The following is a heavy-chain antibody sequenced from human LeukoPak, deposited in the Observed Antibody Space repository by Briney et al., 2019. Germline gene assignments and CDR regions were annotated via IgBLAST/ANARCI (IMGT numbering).Heavy chain of an antibody. Sequence: GGSLRLSCAASGFTVSSNYMSWLRQAPGKGLEWVSVIYSGGLTYYADSVKGRFTVSRDNFKNTLYLQMNSLRAEDTAVYYCAREVYGPLTGDWGQGTLVTVSS. CDR3: AREVYGPLTGD. CDR2: IYSGGLT. V-gene: IGHV3-66*01. J-gene: IGHJ4*02. D-gene: IGHD7-27*01. CDR1: GFTVSSNY.